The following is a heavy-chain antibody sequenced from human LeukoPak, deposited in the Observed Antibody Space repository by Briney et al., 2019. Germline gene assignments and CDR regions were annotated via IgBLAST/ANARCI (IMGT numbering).Heavy chain of an antibody. CDR2: IKEDGSEK. V-gene: IGHV3-7*03. Sequence: PGGSLRLSCAVSGFTLSNFWMAWVRQAPGKGLEWVANIKEDGSEKYYADSVKGRFTISRDNAKNSLYLQMNSLRAEDMALYYCAKGARNPHGITMVRGPWGQGTLVTVSS. J-gene: IGHJ5*02. D-gene: IGHD3-10*01. CDR3: AKGARNPHGITMVRGP. CDR1: GFTLSNFW.